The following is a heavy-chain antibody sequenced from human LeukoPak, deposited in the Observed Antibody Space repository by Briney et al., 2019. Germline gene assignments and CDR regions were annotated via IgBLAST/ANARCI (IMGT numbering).Heavy chain of an antibody. CDR2: IYTGGST. V-gene: IGHV3-53*01. D-gene: IGHD4-23*01. Sequence: GGSLRLSCAASGFTVSSTYMSWVRQAPGKGLEWVSVIYTGGSTYYADSVKGRFTISRDNSKNTLYLQMNSLRAEDTAVYYCARDNYGRNLDYWGQGTLVTVSS. J-gene: IGHJ4*02. CDR3: ARDNYGRNLDY. CDR1: GFTVSSTY.